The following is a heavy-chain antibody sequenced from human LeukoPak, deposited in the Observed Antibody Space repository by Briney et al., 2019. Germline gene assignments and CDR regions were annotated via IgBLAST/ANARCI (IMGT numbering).Heavy chain of an antibody. CDR1: GYSFSSGYY. V-gene: IGHV4-38-2*02. J-gene: IGHJ4*02. Sequence: SETLSLTCAVSGYSFSSGYYWGWIRQPPGKGVEWIASIYYTGSSYYNPSLKSRVTISVDTSKNQFSLKVTSVTAADTALYYCARDKSLRGVDFWGQGTLVTVSS. CDR3: ARDKSLRGVDF. CDR2: IYYTGSS. D-gene: IGHD3-10*01.